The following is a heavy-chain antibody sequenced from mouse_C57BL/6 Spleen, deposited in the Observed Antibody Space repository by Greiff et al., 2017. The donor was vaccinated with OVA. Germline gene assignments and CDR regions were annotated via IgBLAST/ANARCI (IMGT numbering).Heavy chain of an antibody. CDR3: ARGHSYWYFDV. J-gene: IGHJ1*03. CDR1: GFNIKDYY. CDR2: IDPEDGET. V-gene: IGHV14-2*01. Sequence: EVQLQQSGAELVKPGASVKLSCTASGFNIKDYYMHWVKQRTEQGLEWIGRIDPEDGETKYAPTFQGKATITADTSSNTAYLQLSSLTSEDTAVYYCARGHSYWYFDVWGTGTTVTVSS.